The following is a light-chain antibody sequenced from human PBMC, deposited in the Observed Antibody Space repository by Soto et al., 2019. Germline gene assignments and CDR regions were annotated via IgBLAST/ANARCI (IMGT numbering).Light chain of an antibody. CDR1: QSVSSSY. Sequence: EIVLTQSPGTLSLSPGERATLSCRASQSVSSSYLAWYQQKPGQAPRLLIYGASSMATGIPDRFSGSGSGTDFTLTISRLEPEDFAVYYCQHFGISPWTFGQGTKVEIK. J-gene: IGKJ1*01. CDR3: QHFGISPWT. V-gene: IGKV3-20*01. CDR2: GAS.